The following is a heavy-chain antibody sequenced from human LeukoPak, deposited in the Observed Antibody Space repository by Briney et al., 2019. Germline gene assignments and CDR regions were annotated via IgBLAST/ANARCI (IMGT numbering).Heavy chain of an antibody. J-gene: IGHJ4*02. D-gene: IGHD3-22*01. Sequence: GGSLRLSCAASGFTFSDYYMSWIRQAPGKGLEGVSYISSSGSTIYYADSVKGRFTISRDNAKNSLYLQMNSLRAEDTAVYYCARDSRYDSSGYFRWGQGTLVTVSS. CDR3: ARDSRYDSSGYFR. V-gene: IGHV3-11*01. CDR1: GFTFSDYY. CDR2: ISSSGSTI.